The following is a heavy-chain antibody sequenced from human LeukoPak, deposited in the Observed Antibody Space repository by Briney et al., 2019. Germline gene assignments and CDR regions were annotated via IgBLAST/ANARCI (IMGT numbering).Heavy chain of an antibody. D-gene: IGHD6-19*01. CDR2: SNPSGGST. J-gene: IGHJ4*02. Sequence: GASVKVSCKASGHTFIAYYIDWVRQAPGQGLEWMGMSNPSGGSTTYAQNFQGRVTMTRDTSTSAVYMELSSLGSEDTAVYYCARGGSLAVAPHLYYFDYWGQGTLVTVSS. V-gene: IGHV1-46*01. CDR3: ARGGSLAVAPHLYYFDY. CDR1: GHTFIAYY.